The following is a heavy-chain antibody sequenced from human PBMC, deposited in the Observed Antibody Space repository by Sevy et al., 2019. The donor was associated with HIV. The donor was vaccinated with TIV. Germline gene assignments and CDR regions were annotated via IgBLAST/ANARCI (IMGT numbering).Heavy chain of an antibody. D-gene: IGHD2-15*01. Sequence: SETLSLTCAVSGGSISSGGYSWSWIRQPPGKGLEWIGYIYHSGSTYYNPSLKSRVTISVDRSKNQFSLKLSSVTAADTAVYYCARSHCSGGSCYSGWFDPWGQGTLVTVSS. V-gene: IGHV4-30-2*01. J-gene: IGHJ5*02. CDR3: ARSHCSGGSCYSGWFDP. CDR1: GGSISSGGYS. CDR2: IYHSGST.